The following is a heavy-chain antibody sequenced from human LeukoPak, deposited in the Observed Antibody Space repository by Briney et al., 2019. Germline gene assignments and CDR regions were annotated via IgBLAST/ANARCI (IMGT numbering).Heavy chain of an antibody. D-gene: IGHD2/OR15-2a*01. CDR1: GFTFSDYY. V-gene: IGHV3-11*04. J-gene: IGHJ4*02. Sequence: GGSLRLSCAASGFTFSDYYMSWIRQAPGKGLEWVSYIRSSGSTIYYADSVKGQFTISRDNAKNSLYLQMNSLRAEDTAVYYCARVLRSTYYFDYWGQGTLVTVSS. CDR3: ARVLRSTYYFDY. CDR2: IRSSGSTI.